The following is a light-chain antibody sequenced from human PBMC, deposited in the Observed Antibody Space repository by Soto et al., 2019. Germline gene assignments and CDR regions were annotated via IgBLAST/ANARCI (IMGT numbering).Light chain of an antibody. CDR2: GIS. V-gene: IGLV1-40*01. Sequence: QSVLTQPPSVSGSPGQTVTISCTGTSCNVGGGNYVPWYQQLPGTAPKLIIYGISKRPSGVPDRFSGSKSGNSASLTISGLQAEDEADYYCNSYAGSKNLVFGGGTKLTVL. CDR3: NSYAGSKNLV. J-gene: IGLJ3*02. CDR1: SCNVGGGNY.